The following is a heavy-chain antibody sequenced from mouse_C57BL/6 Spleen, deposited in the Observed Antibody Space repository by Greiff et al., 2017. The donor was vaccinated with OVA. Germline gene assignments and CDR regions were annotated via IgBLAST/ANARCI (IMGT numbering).Heavy chain of an antibody. CDR2: ISSGSSTI. J-gene: IGHJ2*01. Sequence: DVKLVESGGGLVKPGGSLKLSCAASGFTFSDYGMHWVRQAPEKGLEWVAYISSGSSTIYYADTVKGRFTISRDNAKNTLFLQMTSLRSEDTAMYYCARGRPYYFDYWGQGTTLTVSS. CDR3: ARGRPYYFDY. CDR1: GFTFSDYG. V-gene: IGHV5-17*01.